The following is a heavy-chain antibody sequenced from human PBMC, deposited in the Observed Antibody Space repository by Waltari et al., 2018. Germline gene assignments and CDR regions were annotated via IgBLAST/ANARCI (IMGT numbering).Heavy chain of an antibody. CDR2: INPNSGGT. Sequence: QVQLVQSGAEVKKPGASVKVSCKASGSPFTGSYMPWVRQAPGQGLEWMGRINPNSGGTNYAQKFQGRVTMTRDTSISTAYMELSRLRSDDTAVYYCARDLGSGWYFYYGMDVWGQGTTVTVSS. J-gene: IGHJ6*02. CDR1: GSPFTGSY. CDR3: ARDLGSGWYFYYGMDV. D-gene: IGHD6-19*01. V-gene: IGHV1-2*06.